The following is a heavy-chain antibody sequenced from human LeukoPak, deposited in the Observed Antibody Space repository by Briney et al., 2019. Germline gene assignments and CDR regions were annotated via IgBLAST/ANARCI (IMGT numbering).Heavy chain of an antibody. D-gene: IGHD5-18*01. CDR2: IIPIFGTA. J-gene: IGHJ5*02. V-gene: IGHV1-69*06. CDR1: GGTFSSYA. Sequence: GASVKVSCKASGGTFSSYAISWVRQAPGQGLEWMGGIIPIFGTANYAQKFQGRVTTTADKSTSTAYMELSSLRSEDTAVYYCASNRGYSYNWFDPWGQGTLVTVSS. CDR3: ASNRGYSYNWFDP.